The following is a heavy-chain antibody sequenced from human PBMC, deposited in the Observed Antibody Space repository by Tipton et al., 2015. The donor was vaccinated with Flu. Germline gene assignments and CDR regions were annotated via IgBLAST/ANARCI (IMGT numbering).Heavy chain of an antibody. CDR1: SESISNDDYY. V-gene: IGHV4-31*07. CDR3: MARAGKERNY. CDR2: VHSTGTT. J-gene: IGHJ4*02. D-gene: IGHD5-24*01. Sequence: TLSLTCSVSSESISNDDYYWSWIRQFPDKGLEWLGYVHSTGTTHYNPSVGGRITVSRDSSKNQFFLPLHSMTAAAAAVYYCMARAGKERNYWGRGAQVPVAS.